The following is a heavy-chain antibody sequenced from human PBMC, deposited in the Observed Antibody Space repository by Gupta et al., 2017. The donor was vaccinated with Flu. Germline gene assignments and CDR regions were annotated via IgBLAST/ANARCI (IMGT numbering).Heavy chain of an antibody. CDR1: GFTFSSYA. CDR2: ISSNGGST. J-gene: IGHJ6*02. Sequence: EVQLVESGGGLVQPGGSLRLSCAASGFTFSSYAMHWVRQAPGKGLEYVSAISSNGGSTYYANSVKGRFTISRDNSKNTLYLQMGSLRAEDMAVYYCARDYDFWSGSPRPAYGMDVWGQGTTVTVSS. D-gene: IGHD3-3*01. V-gene: IGHV3-64*01. CDR3: ARDYDFWSGSPRPAYGMDV.